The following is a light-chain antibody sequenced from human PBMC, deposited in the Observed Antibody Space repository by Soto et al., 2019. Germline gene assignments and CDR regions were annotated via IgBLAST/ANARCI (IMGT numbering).Light chain of an antibody. Sequence: EIVMTQSPATLSVSPGERVTLSRRASQSVSRNLAWYQQKPGQAPRLLIYGAFTRATGIPARFSGSASGTEFTLTISSLEPDDFATYYCQHYNSYSEAFGQGTKVDIK. J-gene: IGKJ1*01. V-gene: IGKV3-15*01. CDR1: QSVSRN. CDR2: GAF. CDR3: QHYNSYSEA.